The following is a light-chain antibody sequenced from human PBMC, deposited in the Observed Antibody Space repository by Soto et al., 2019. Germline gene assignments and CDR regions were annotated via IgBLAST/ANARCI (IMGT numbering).Light chain of an antibody. Sequence: DIVMTQSPDSLAVSLGERATINCKSSQSVLYNSNSKNYLAWYQQKVGQPPKLLIYWASTRESGVPDRFSGSGSGTDFTLTISSLQAEDVAVYYCQQYYSPPITLGGGTKLDIK. CDR1: QSVLYNSNSKNY. V-gene: IGKV4-1*01. J-gene: IGKJ4*01. CDR3: QQYYSPPIT. CDR2: WAS.